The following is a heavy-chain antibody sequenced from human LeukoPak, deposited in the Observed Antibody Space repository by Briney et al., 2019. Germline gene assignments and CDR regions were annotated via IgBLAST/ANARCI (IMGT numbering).Heavy chain of an antibody. CDR3: AKDDGDGYNFFDAFDI. J-gene: IGHJ3*02. CDR1: GFTISSNY. D-gene: IGHD5-24*01. CDR2: ISWNSGSI. V-gene: IGHV3-9*01. Sequence: PGGSLRLSCVASGFTISSNYMSWVRRAPGKGLEWVSGISWNSGSIGYADSVKGRFTISRDNAKNSLYLQMNSLRAEDTALYYCAKDDGDGYNFFDAFDIWGQGTMVTVSS.